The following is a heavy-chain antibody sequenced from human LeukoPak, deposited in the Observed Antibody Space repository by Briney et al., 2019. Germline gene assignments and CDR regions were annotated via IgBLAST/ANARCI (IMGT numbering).Heavy chain of an antibody. V-gene: IGHV5-10-1*01. CDR2: IDPSDSYT. CDR3: ARPSSGWYVLDY. Sequence: GESLKISCKGSGYSFTSYWICWVRQMPGKGLEWMGRIDPSDSYTNYSPSFQGHVTISADKSISTAYLQWSSLKASDTAMYYCARPSSGWYVLDYWGQGTLVTVSS. J-gene: IGHJ4*02. CDR1: GYSFTSYW. D-gene: IGHD6-19*01.